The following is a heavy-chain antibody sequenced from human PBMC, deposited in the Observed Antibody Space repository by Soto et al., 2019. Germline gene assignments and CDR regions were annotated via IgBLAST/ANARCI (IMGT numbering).Heavy chain of an antibody. D-gene: IGHD4-17*01. CDR3: ARVRLVRCNSYYYGMDV. Sequence: RGSLRLSCAASGFTFSSYSMNWVRQAPGKGLEWVSSISSSSSYIYYADSVKGRFTISRDNAKNSLYLQMNSLRAEDTAVYYCARVRLVRCNSYYYGMDVWGQGTTVTVSS. CDR2: ISSSSSYI. V-gene: IGHV3-21*01. CDR1: GFTFSSYS. J-gene: IGHJ6*02.